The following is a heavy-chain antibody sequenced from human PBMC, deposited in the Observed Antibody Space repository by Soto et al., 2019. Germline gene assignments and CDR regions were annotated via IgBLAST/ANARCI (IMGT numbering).Heavy chain of an antibody. Sequence: GGSLRLSCAASGFTFSSYGMHWVRQAPGKGLEWVAVISYDGSNKYYADSVKGRFTISRDNSKNTLYLQMNSLRAEDTAVYYCARGESGSYAYNYYYGMDVWGQGTTVIVSS. CDR1: GFTFSSYG. J-gene: IGHJ6*02. CDR3: ARGESGSYAYNYYYGMDV. CDR2: ISYDGSNK. V-gene: IGHV3-30*03. D-gene: IGHD1-26*01.